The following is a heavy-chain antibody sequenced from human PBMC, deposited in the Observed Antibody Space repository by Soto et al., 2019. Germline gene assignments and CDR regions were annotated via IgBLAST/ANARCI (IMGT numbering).Heavy chain of an antibody. CDR3: ARETVDTAMVDY. Sequence: QVQLVESGGGVVQPGRSLRLSCAASGFTFSSYGMHWVRQDPGKGLEWVAVIWYDGSNKYYADSVKGRFTISRDNSKNTLYLQMNSLRAEDTAVYYCARETVDTAMVDYWGQGTLVTVSS. V-gene: IGHV3-33*01. J-gene: IGHJ4*02. D-gene: IGHD5-18*01. CDR1: GFTFSSYG. CDR2: IWYDGSNK.